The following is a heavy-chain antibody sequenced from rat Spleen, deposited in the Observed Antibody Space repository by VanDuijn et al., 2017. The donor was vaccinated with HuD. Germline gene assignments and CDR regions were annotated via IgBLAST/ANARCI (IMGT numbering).Heavy chain of an antibody. Sequence: EVQLQESGPGLVKPSQSLSLTCSVTGYSITSNYWGWIRKFPGNKMEWMGYISYSGSTSYNPSLKSRISITRDTSKNQFFLQLNSVTTEDTATYYCARYPSTYYYSPPVDYWGQGVMVTVSS. V-gene: IGHV3-1*01. CDR2: ISYSGST. CDR1: GYSITSNY. D-gene: IGHD1-1*01. CDR3: ARYPSTYYYSPPVDY. J-gene: IGHJ2*01.